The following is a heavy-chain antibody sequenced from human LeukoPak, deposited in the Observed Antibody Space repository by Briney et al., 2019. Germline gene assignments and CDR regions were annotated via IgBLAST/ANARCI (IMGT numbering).Heavy chain of an antibody. CDR3: ARGESSGQVRYYFDD. CDR1: GYTFTSYF. D-gene: IGHD6-19*01. Sequence: ASVKVSCKASGYTFTSYFMHWVRQAPGQGLEWMGIINPSGGSTSYAQKFQGRVTMTRDTSTSTVYMELSSLGSEDTAVYYCARGESSGQVRYYFDDWGQGTLVTVSS. V-gene: IGHV1-46*01. J-gene: IGHJ4*02. CDR2: INPSGGST.